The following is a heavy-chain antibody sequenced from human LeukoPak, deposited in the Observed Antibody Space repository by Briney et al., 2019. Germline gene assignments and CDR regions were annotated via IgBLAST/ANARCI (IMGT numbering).Heavy chain of an antibody. Sequence: PSETLSLTCTVSGGSISSSSYYWGWIRQPPGKGLEWIGSIYYSGSTYYNPSLKSRVTISVDTSKNQFSLRLRSVTAADTAVYYCARDLAAYYYDTSGYPRNNDAFDIWGQGTMVTVSS. D-gene: IGHD3-22*01. CDR2: IYYSGST. CDR1: GGSISSSSYY. J-gene: IGHJ3*02. CDR3: ARDLAAYYYDTSGYPRNNDAFDI. V-gene: IGHV4-39*07.